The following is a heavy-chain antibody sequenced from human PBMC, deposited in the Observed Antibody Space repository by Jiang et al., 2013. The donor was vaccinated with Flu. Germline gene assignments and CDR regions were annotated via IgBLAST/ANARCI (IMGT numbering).Heavy chain of an antibody. V-gene: IGHV1-3*01. J-gene: IGHJ4*02. CDR3: ARSPYTSGYYYYFDY. Sequence: GRVTITSDTSASTAYMELHSLRSEDTAVYYCARSPYTSGYYYYFDYWGQGTLVTVSS. D-gene: IGHD3-22*01.